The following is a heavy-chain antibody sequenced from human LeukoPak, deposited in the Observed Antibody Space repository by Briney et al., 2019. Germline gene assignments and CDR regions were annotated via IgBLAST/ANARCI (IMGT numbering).Heavy chain of an antibody. CDR3: AKGSGDSCFSPLDS. CDR1: GYTLTSYA. D-gene: IGHD2-15*01. Sequence: GGSLRLSCAASGYTLTSYAMSWVRQAPGKGLEWVSLICGRGGNTYYADSVKGRFTISRDNSKNTLSLQMNSLRAEDTAVYYCAKGSGDSCFSPLDSWGQGTLVTVSS. J-gene: IGHJ5*01. V-gene: IGHV3-23*01. CDR2: ICGRGGNT.